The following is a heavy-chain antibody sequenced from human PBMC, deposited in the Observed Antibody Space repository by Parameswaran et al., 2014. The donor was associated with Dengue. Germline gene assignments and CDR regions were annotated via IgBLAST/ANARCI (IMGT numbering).Heavy chain of an antibody. J-gene: IGHJ3*02. D-gene: IGHD2-15*01. CDR2: IYYSGST. Sequence: VRQAPGKGLEWIGSIYYSGSTYYNPSLKSRVTISVDTSKNQFSLKLGSVTAADTAVYYCARHFTGDIVVPDAFDIWGQGTMVTVSS. V-gene: IGHV4-39*01. CDR3: ARHFTGDIVVPDAFDI.